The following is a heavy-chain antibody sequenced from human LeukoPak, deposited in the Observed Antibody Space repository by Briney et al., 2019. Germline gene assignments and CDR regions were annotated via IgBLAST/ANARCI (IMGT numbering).Heavy chain of an antibody. Sequence: SETLSLTCTVSGGSISSGSYYWSWIRQPAGKGLEWIGRSYTSGSTNYNPSLKSRVTISVDTSKNQFSLKLSSVTAADTAVYYCARGGDGYIVAGYYFDYWGQGTLVTVSS. J-gene: IGHJ4*02. CDR2: SYTSGST. CDR3: ARGGDGYIVAGYYFDY. CDR1: GGSISSGSYY. D-gene: IGHD5-24*01. V-gene: IGHV4-61*02.